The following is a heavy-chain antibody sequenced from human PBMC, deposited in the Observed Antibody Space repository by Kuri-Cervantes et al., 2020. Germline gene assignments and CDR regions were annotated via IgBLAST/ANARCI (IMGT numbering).Heavy chain of an antibody. J-gene: IGHJ4*02. D-gene: IGHD5-24*01. CDR2: IWYDGSNK. CDR3: ARDWARDGYNPAGDFDY. CDR1: GLTFKNYG. Sequence: GESLKISCAASGLTFKNYGMHWVRQAPGKGLEWVTFIWYDGSNKYYIDSVRGRFTASRDNSKNTLYLQMNSLRAEDTAVYYCARDWARDGYNPAGDFDYWGQGTLVTVSS. V-gene: IGHV3-33*01.